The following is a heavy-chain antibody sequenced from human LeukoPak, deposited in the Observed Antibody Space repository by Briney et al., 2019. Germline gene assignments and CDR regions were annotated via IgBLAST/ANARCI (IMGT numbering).Heavy chain of an antibody. V-gene: IGHV4-39*07. J-gene: IGHJ6*03. Sequence: PSETLSLTCTVSGGSISSSSYYWGWIRQPPGKGLEWIGSIYYSGSTYYNPSLKSRVTISVDTSKNQFSLKLSSVTAADTAVYYCARGPNGYYYYYYMDVWGKGTTVTVSS. CDR1: GGSISSSSYY. CDR2: IYYSGST. D-gene: IGHD1-1*01. CDR3: ARGPNGYYYYYYMDV.